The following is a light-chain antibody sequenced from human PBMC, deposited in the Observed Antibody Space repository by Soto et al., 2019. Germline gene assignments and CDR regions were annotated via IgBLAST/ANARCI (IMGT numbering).Light chain of an antibody. CDR3: QQYDSLAS. CDR2: DAS. J-gene: IGKJ3*01. V-gene: IGKV1-33*01. Sequence: DVQMTQSPSSLSASVGDRVTITCQASQDITNFLNWYQQKPGKAPNLLIYDASNLEAGVPSRFSARGFGTKFTLTISRLQPEDSGIYYCQQYDSLASFGPGTRLDLK. CDR1: QDITNF.